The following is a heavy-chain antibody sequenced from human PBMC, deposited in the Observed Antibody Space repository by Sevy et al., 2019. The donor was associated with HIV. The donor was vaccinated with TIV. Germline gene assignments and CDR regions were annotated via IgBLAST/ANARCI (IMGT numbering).Heavy chain of an antibody. CDR2: IYYSGST. CDR1: GGSISSGDYY. V-gene: IGHV4-30-4*01. Sequence: SETLSLTCTVSGGSISSGDYYWSWIRQPPGKGLEWIGYIYYSGSTYCNPSLKSRVTISVDTSKNQFSLKLSSVTAADTAVYYCARGDFGNHGDYWGQGTLVTVSS. CDR3: ARGDFGNHGDY. D-gene: IGHD3-10*01. J-gene: IGHJ4*02.